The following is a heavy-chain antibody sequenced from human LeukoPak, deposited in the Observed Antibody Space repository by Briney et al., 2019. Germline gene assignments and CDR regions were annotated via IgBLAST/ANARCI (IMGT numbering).Heavy chain of an antibody. Sequence: GGSLRLSCAASGFTFSSYAMSWVRQAPGKGLEWVSSISSGSSYIYYADSVMGRFTISRDNSKKTLYLQMNSLRAEDTAVFYCAKGPSGYSSCDGWFVPWGEGTVVSVFS. CDR3: AKGPSGYSSCDGWFVP. D-gene: IGHD6-19*01. CDR1: GFTFSSYA. J-gene: IGHJ5*02. CDR2: ISSGSSYI. V-gene: IGHV3-21*01.